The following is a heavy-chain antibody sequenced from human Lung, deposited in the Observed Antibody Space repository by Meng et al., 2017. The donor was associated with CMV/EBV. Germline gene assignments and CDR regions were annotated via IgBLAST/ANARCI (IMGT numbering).Heavy chain of an antibody. CDR2: ISGSGGNT. V-gene: IGHV3-23*01. Sequence: SCAASGFTFSSYAMTWVRQAPGKGLEWVSDISGSGGNTYYADSVKGRFAISRDNSKNTLYLQMNSLRADDTAVYYCAKTFYYYESINYYQDYWAQGTXVNGAS. D-gene: IGHD3-22*01. CDR1: GFTFSSYA. J-gene: IGHJ4*02. CDR3: AKTFYYYESINYYQDY.